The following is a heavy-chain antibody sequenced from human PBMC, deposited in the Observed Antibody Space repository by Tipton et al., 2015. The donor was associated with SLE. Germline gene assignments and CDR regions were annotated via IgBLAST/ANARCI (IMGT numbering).Heavy chain of an antibody. CDR2: IWYDGSNK. CDR1: GFSFSYFP. D-gene: IGHD6-13*01. Sequence: SLRLSCAAFGFSFSYFPMHWVRQAPGKGLEWVAVIWYDGSNKYYADSVKGRFTISRDNSKNTLYLQMNSLRAEDTAVYYCAGQLSYYYGMDVWGQGTTVTVSS. J-gene: IGHJ6*02. CDR3: AGQLSYYYGMDV. V-gene: IGHV3-30*04.